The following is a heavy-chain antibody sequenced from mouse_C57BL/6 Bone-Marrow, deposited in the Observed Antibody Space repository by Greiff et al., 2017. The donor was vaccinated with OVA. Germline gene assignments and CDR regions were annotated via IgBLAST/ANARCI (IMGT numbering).Heavy chain of an antibody. CDR3: ARGGYLY. CDR1: GFTFSSYA. D-gene: IGHD5-1-1*01. Sequence: DVKLVESGGGLVKPGGSLKLSCAASGFTFSSYAMSWVRQTPEKRLEWVATISDGGSYTYYPDNVKGRFTISRDNAKNNLYLQMSHLKSEDTAMYYCARGGYLYWGQGTSVTVSS. CDR2: ISDGGSYT. V-gene: IGHV5-4*03. J-gene: IGHJ4*01.